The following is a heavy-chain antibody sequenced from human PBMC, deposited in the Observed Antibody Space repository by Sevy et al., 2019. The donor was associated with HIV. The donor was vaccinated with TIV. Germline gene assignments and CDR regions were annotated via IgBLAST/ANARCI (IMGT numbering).Heavy chain of an antibody. CDR2: ISSSSTYT. Sequence: GGSLRFSCAASGFTFSDYYMSWIRQAPGKGLEWIAYISSSSTYTNYTDSVKGRFTISRDNAKNSLYLQMNSLRAEDTASYYCAREIREFLSPTCFDSRGQGTLVTVSS. CDR3: AREIREFLSPTCFDS. CDR1: GFTFSDYY. J-gene: IGHJ5*01. D-gene: IGHD3-10*01. V-gene: IGHV3-11*06.